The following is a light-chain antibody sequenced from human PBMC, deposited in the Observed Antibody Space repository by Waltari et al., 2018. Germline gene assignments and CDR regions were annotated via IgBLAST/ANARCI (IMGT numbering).Light chain of an antibody. CDR1: QSVGIN. Sequence: EIVMTQSPATLSVSPGERATLSCRASQSVGINLAWYQHKPGQVPRLFIYGASTRATGFPARFSGSGSGTEFTLNISSLQSEDFAVYYCHQYNNWPRTFGQGTKVEIK. V-gene: IGKV3-15*01. CDR2: GAS. CDR3: HQYNNWPRT. J-gene: IGKJ1*01.